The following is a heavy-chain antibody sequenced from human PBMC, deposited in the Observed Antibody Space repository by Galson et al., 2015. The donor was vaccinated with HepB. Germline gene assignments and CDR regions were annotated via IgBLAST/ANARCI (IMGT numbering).Heavy chain of an antibody. V-gene: IGHV3-23*01. CDR2: ISGSGGST. CDR1: GFTFSSYA. CDR3: AKDMRADERWLQLGGAFDI. Sequence: SLRLSCAASGFTFSSYAMSWVRQAPGKGLEWVSAISGSGGSTDYADSVKGRFTISRDNSKNTLYLQMNSLRAEDTAVYYCAKDMRADERWLQLGGAFDIWGPGTMVTVSS. J-gene: IGHJ3*02. D-gene: IGHD5-24*01.